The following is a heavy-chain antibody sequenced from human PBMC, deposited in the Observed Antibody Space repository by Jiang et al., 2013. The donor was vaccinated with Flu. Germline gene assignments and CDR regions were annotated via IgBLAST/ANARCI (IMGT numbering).Heavy chain of an antibody. CDR2: IYHSGST. J-gene: IGHJ6*02. V-gene: IGHV4-4*02. D-gene: IGHD3-9*01. CDR1: GGSISSSNW. CDR3: ASQPAYYDILTGYYNVYYGMDV. Sequence: GPGLVKPSGTLSLTCAVSGGSISSSNWWSWVRQPPGKGLEWIGEIYHSGSTNYNPSLKSRVTISVDKSKNQFSLKLSSVTAADTAVYYCASQPAYYDILTGYYNVYYGMDVWGQGTTVTVSS.